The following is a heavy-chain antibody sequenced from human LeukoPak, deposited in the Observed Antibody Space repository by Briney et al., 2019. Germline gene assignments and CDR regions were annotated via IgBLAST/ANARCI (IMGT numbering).Heavy chain of an antibody. CDR2: ISGSGGST. J-gene: IGHJ6*02. CDR3: AKATKYYYRSDYYYGMDV. CDR1: GFTFSNFA. Sequence: QPGGSLRLSCAASGFTFSNFAMNWVRQAPGKGLEWVSTISGSGGSTYYADSVKGRSTISRDNSKNTLYLQMNSLRAEDTAVYYCAKATKYYYRSDYYYGMDVWGQGTTVTVSS. D-gene: IGHD3-10*01. V-gene: IGHV3-23*01.